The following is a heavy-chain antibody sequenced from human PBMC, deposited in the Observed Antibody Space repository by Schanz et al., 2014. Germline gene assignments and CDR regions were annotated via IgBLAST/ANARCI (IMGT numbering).Heavy chain of an antibody. J-gene: IGHJ4*02. CDR2: IGSSSSRI. Sequence: VQLLESGGGLVKPGGSLRLSCAASGFSFSDYYMSWIRQAPGKGLEWISYIGSSSSRIDHADSVKGRFTISRDNAKSSLYLQMNSLRVEDTAVYYCAASSGWHPSTDYWGQGTLVTVAS. CDR1: GFSFSDYY. V-gene: IGHV3-11*03. D-gene: IGHD6-19*01. CDR3: AASSGWHPSTDY.